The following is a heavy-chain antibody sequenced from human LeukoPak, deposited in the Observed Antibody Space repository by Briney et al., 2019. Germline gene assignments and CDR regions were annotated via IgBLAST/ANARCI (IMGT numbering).Heavy chain of an antibody. Sequence: GGSLRLSCAASGFTFSSYGMHWVRQAPGKGLEWVAFIRYDGSNKYYADSVKGRFTISRDNSKNTLYLQMNSLRAEDTAVYYCAILRGDCSSTSCYTFYYFDYSGQGTLVTVSS. D-gene: IGHD2-2*02. CDR3: AILRGDCSSTSCYTFYYFDY. J-gene: IGHJ4*02. CDR1: GFTFSSYG. CDR2: IRYDGSNK. V-gene: IGHV3-30*02.